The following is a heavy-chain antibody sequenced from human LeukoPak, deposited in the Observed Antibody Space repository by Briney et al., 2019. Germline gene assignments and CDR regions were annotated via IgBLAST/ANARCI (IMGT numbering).Heavy chain of an antibody. Sequence: GGSLRLSCAASGFTFSSYEMNWVRQAPGKGLEWVSYISSSGSTIYHADSVKGRFTISRDNAKNSLYLQMNSLRAEDTAVYYCARAPSIAVAGTGYFDYWGQGTLVTVSS. J-gene: IGHJ4*02. V-gene: IGHV3-48*03. CDR3: ARAPSIAVAGTGYFDY. D-gene: IGHD6-19*01. CDR1: GFTFSSYE. CDR2: ISSSGSTI.